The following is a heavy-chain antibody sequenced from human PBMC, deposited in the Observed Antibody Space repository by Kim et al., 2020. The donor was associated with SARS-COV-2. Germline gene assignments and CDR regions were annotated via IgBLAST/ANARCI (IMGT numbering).Heavy chain of an antibody. J-gene: IGHJ5*02. CDR1: GLTFINAW. CDR3: TMPLPYDSTIAGLHP. V-gene: IGHV3-15*01. CDR2: IKSAGYGGTT. D-gene: IGHD3-22*01. Sequence: GGSLRLSCEASGLTFINAWMTWVRQAPGKGLEWVGRIKSAGYGGTTDYAAAVKGRFTISRDDSKNRVYLQMNDLVTEDTALYYCTMPLPYDSTIAGLHPWGQGTRVTVSS.